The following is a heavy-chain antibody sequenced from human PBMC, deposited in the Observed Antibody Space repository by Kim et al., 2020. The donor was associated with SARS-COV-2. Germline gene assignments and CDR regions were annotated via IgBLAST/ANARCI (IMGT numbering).Heavy chain of an antibody. CDR2: ISSYSNYI. V-gene: IGHV3-21*01. J-gene: IGHJ1*01. Sequence: GGSLRLSCVASGFMFSAYRMDWVRQAPGKGPEWVSSISSYSNYIYYADSVNGRFTFSRDNAKNLVFLQMNILRPEDTAVYYGVTDERASVGGSWGQGTLVPVSS. CDR3: VTDERASVGGS. CDR1: GFMFSAYR. D-gene: IGHD3-16*01.